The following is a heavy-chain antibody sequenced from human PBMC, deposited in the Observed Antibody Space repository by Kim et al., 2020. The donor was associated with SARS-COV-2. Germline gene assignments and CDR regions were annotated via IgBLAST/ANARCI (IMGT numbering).Heavy chain of an antibody. CDR1: GLTFSNYE. CDR3: ARTNGGYGGAGGFDY. Sequence: GGSLRLSCVVSGLTFSNYEMNWVRQAPGKGLEWISKISSSATTISYADSVRGRFTISRDNAKNSLHLQMNSLRVEDTAVYYCARTNGGYGGAGGFDYWGQRTLVAVSS. D-gene: IGHD5-12*01. J-gene: IGHJ4*02. CDR2: ISSSATTI. V-gene: IGHV3-48*03.